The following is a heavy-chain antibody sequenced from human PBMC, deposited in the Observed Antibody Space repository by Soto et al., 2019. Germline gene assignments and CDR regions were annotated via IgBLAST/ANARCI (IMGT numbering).Heavy chain of an antibody. CDR2: ISYDGSNK. CDR3: AKESNDYGDYGGAFDS. V-gene: IGHV3-30*18. J-gene: IGHJ3*02. D-gene: IGHD4-17*01. Sequence: PGGSLRLSCAASGFAFSSYGMHWVRQAPGKGLEWVAVISYDGSNKYYADSVKGRFTISRDNSKNTLYLQMNSLRAEDTAVYYCAKESNDYGDYGGAFDSWGQGIRVTVSS. CDR1: GFAFSSYG.